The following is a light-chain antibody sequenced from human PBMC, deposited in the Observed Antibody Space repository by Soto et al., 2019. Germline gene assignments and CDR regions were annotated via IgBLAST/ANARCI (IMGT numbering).Light chain of an antibody. CDR1: SSNIGSSP. V-gene: IGLV1-44*01. J-gene: IGLJ1*01. Sequence: QSVLTQPPSASGTPGQRVTISCSGSSSNIGSSPVNWYQHLPGTAPKLLIYSNNQRPSGVPDRFSGSKSGTSASLAISGLQSEDEADYYCAAWDDSLNGRYVFGTGTKVTVL. CDR2: SNN. CDR3: AAWDDSLNGRYV.